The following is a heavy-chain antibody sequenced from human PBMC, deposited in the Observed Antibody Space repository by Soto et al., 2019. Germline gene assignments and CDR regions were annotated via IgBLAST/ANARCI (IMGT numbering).Heavy chain of an antibody. D-gene: IGHD5-18*01. V-gene: IGHV1-2*04. CDR3: ARDLGYSYGYYYYGMDV. J-gene: IGHJ6*02. Sequence: ASVKVSCKASGYTFTGYYMHWVRQAPGQGPEWMGWINPNSGGTNYAQKFQGWVTMTRDTSISTAYMELSRLRSDDTAVYYCARDLGYSYGYYYYGMDVWGQGTTVTVSS. CDR1: GYTFTGYY. CDR2: INPNSGGT.